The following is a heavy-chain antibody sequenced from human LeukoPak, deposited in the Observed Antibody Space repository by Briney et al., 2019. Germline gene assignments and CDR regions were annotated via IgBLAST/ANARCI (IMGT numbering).Heavy chain of an antibody. CDR3: ARSYQDDVIAGYYYYYYMDV. CDR2: ILYSGST. J-gene: IGHJ6*03. Sequence: PSETLSLTCSVSGYSISSGYYWGWIRHPPGTGLEWIRSILYSGSTYYNPSLKTRDTISVDTSKNQFSLKLRSVTAADTAVYYCARSYQDDVIAGYYYYYYMDVWGKGTTVAVSS. D-gene: IGHD3-22*01. V-gene: IGHV4-38-2*02. CDR1: GYSISSGYY.